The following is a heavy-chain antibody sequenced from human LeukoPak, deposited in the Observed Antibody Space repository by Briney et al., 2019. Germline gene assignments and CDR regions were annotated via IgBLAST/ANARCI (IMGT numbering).Heavy chain of an antibody. D-gene: IGHD2-2*01. V-gene: IGHV4-34*01. CDR1: GGSFSGYY. CDR3: ARGGGYCSSTSCYNRFDP. J-gene: IGHJ5*02. Sequence: SETLSLTCAVYGGSFSGYYWSWIRQPPGKGLEWIGEINHSGSTNYNPSLKSRVTMSVDTSKNQFSLKLSSVTAADTAVYYCARGGGYCSSTSCYNRFDPWGQGTLVTVSS. CDR2: INHSGST.